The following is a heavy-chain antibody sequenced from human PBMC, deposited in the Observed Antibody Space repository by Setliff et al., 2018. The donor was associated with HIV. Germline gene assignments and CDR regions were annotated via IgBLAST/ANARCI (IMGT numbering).Heavy chain of an antibody. Sequence: SLRLSCAASGFTFSSYAMSWVRQAPGKGLEWVSVIYSGGSTYYADSVKGRFTISRDNSKNTLYLQMNSLRVEDTAVYYCARPGVYGSGEGYFDYWGQGTLVTVSS. J-gene: IGHJ4*02. V-gene: IGHV3-66*02. CDR3: ARPGVYGSGEGYFDY. CDR2: IYSGGST. D-gene: IGHD3-10*01. CDR1: GFTFSSYA.